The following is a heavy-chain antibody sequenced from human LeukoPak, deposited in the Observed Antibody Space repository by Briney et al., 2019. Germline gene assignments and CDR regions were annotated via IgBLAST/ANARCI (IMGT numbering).Heavy chain of an antibody. V-gene: IGHV3-23*01. CDR2: ISGGGGST. D-gene: IGHD3-22*01. CDR1: GFTFSSYA. J-gene: IGHJ4*02. Sequence: GGSLRLSCAASGFTFSSYAMSWVRQAPGKGLEWVSAISGGGGSTYYANSVKGRFTISRDNSKNTLYLQMNSLRGEDTAVYYCAKDQIRDYYGSSGYLAIDYWGQGTLVTVSS. CDR3: AKDQIRDYYGSSGYLAIDY.